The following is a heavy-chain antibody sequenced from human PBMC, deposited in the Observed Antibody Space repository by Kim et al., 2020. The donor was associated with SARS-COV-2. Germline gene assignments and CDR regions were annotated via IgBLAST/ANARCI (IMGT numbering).Heavy chain of an antibody. D-gene: IGHD2-8*01. V-gene: IGHV4-39*01. Sequence: SETLSLTCTVSGGSISSSSYYWGWIRQPPGKGLEWIGSIYYSGSTYYNPSLKSRVTISVDTSKNQFSLKLSSVTAADTAVYYCAIGVYAIFGRENWFDPWGQGTLVTVSS. CDR3: AIGVYAIFGRENWFDP. CDR1: GGSISSSSYY. CDR2: IYYSGST. J-gene: IGHJ5*02.